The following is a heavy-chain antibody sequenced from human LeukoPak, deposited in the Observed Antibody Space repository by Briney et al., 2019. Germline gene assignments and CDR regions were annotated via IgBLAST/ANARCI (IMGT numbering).Heavy chain of an antibody. J-gene: IGHJ4*02. V-gene: IGHV4-34*01. CDR2: INHSGST. CDR1: GFTFSTYR. Sequence: PGGSLRLSCAASGFTFSTYRMSWVRQAPGKGLEWIGEINHSGSTNYNPSLKSRVTISVDTSKNQFSLKLSSVTAADTAVYYCARHIEHYYYDVYYFDYWGQGTLVTVSS. CDR3: ARHIEHYYYDVYYFDY. D-gene: IGHD3-22*01.